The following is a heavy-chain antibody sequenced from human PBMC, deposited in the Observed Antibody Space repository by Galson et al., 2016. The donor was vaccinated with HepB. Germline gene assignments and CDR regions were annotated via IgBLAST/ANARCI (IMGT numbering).Heavy chain of an antibody. V-gene: IGHV1-69*13. CDR2: IIPILGTA. D-gene: IGHD3-10*01. CDR1: GVTLSSNA. J-gene: IGHJ6*02. CDR3: ARGRGLWFGEGTPYYGMDV. Sequence: SVKVSCKASGVTLSSNAVSWVRQAPGQGLELMGGIIPILGTANYAQKFQGRATITADESTRTAYMELSSLRSEDTAVYYCARGRGLWFGEGTPYYGMDVWGQGTTVTVSS.